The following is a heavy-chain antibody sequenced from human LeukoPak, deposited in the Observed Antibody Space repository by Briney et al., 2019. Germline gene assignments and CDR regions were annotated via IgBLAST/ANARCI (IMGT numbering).Heavy chain of an antibody. CDR1: RFTFSSFS. CDR2: ISISSTTI. V-gene: IGHV3-48*01. Sequence: PGGSLRLSCAASRFTFSSFSTNWVRQAPGKGLEWVSYISISSTTIYYADSVEGRFTISRDNAKDSLYLQMNSLRAEDTAVYYCARDSTYAFDFWGQGTLVTVSS. D-gene: IGHD2-2*01. CDR3: ARDSTYAFDF. J-gene: IGHJ4*02.